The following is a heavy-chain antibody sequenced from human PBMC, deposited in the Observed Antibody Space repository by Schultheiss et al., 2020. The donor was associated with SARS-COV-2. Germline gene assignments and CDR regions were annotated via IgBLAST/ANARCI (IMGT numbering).Heavy chain of an antibody. J-gene: IGHJ6*02. CDR1: GGSISSGGYY. CDR3: ARAVQIFGAYYYYGMDV. V-gene: IGHV4-39*07. Sequence: SETLSLTCTVSGGSISSGGYYWGWIRQPPGEGLEWIGSIYYSGSTNYNPSLKSRVTISVDKSKNQFSLKLSSVTAADTAVYYCARAVQIFGAYYYYGMDVWGQGTTVTVSS. D-gene: IGHD3-3*01. CDR2: IYYSGST.